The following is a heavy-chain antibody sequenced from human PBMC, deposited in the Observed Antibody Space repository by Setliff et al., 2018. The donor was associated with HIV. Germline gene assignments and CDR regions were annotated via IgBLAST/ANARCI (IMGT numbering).Heavy chain of an antibody. CDR1: GYIFTSYW. CDR3: ARHITGISFFSYMDV. Sequence: GESLKISCKGSGYIFTSYWIAWVRQMPGKGLEWMGIIYPADSDTRYSPSFQGQVTISADKSISTAFLQWNSLRASDTAMYYCARHITGISFFSYMDVWGTGTTVTVSS. D-gene: IGHD1-20*01. V-gene: IGHV5-51*01. CDR2: IYPADSDT. J-gene: IGHJ6*03.